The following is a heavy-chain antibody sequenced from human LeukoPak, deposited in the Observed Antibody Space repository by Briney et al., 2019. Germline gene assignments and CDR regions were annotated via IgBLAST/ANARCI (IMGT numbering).Heavy chain of an antibody. Sequence: ASVKVSCKASGGTFSSYAISWVRQAPGQGLEWMGGIIPIFGTANYAQKFQGRVTITADESTSTAYMELSSLRSEDTAVYYCAREAEMATIFDYWGQEPWSPSPQ. V-gene: IGHV1-69*13. CDR3: AREAEMATIFDY. CDR1: GGTFSSYA. D-gene: IGHD5-24*01. CDR2: IIPIFGTA. J-gene: IGHJ4*01.